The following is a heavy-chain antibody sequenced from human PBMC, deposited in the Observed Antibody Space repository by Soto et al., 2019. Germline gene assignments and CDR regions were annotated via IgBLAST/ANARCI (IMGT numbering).Heavy chain of an antibody. CDR1: GFTFSSYA. V-gene: IGHV3-23*01. CDR2: ISGDGDST. J-gene: IGHJ6*02. Sequence: EVQLLESGGGLVQPGGSLRLSCAASGFTFSSYAMSWVRXXXXXXXXXVSIISGDGDSTSYADSVKGRFTISRHTSRNTRXXXVXXXXXXXXXXXXXXXXXXXXXXXXXXXVXXQGTTVTVSS. CDR3: XXXXXXXXXXXXXXV.